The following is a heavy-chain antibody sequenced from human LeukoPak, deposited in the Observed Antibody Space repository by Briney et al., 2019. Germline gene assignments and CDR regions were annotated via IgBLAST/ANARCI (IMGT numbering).Heavy chain of an antibody. Sequence: GGSLRLSCVASGFTFSNAWMSWVRPAPGEGLEWVGRIESKTDGGPTDYAAPVKGRLTISRDDSKNTLYLQMNSLKTEDTAVYYCTTGGSWIDIFVYWGQGTLVSVST. D-gene: IGHD6-13*01. CDR1: GFTFSNAW. CDR2: IESKTDGGPT. J-gene: IGHJ4*02. CDR3: TTGGSWIDIFVY. V-gene: IGHV3-15*04.